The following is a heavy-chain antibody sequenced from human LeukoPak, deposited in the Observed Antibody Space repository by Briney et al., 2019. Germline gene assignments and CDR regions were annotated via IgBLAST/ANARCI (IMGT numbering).Heavy chain of an antibody. Sequence: SETLSLTCTVSGFSISSYYWSWIRQAAGKGLEWVGSIYTSGSTYYKPSPKSRVTLSVDQSRNQFCLQLSSVTAADTAVYYCARGPHDYDSSGRIFDYWGQGTLVTVSS. J-gene: IGHJ4*02. D-gene: IGHD3-22*01. CDR1: GFSISSYY. V-gene: IGHV4-4*07. CDR2: IYTSGST. CDR3: ARGPHDYDSSGRIFDY.